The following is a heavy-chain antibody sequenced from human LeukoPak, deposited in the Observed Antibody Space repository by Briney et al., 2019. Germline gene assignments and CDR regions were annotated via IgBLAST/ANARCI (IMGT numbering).Heavy chain of an antibody. CDR1: GFTFSTYG. D-gene: IGHD3-10*01. Sequence: GGSLRLSCEASGFTFSTYGMHWVRQAPGKGLEWVSSISSSSSYIYYADSVKGRFTISRDNAKNSLYLQMNSLRAEDTAVYYCARDLAGYYGMDVWGQGTTVTVSS. CDR3: ARDLAGYYGMDV. V-gene: IGHV3-21*01. J-gene: IGHJ6*02. CDR2: ISSSSSYI.